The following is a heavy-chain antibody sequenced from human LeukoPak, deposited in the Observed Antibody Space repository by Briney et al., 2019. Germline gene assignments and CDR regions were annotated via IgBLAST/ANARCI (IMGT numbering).Heavy chain of an antibody. CDR1: GYTFTGYY. V-gene: IGHV1-2*02. Sequence: ASVKVSCRASGYTFTGYYMHWVRQAPGQGLEWMGWINPNSGGTNYAQKFQGRVTMTRDTSISTAYMELSRLRSDDTAVYYCARDKGYYYGMDVWGQGTTVTVSS. J-gene: IGHJ6*02. CDR3: ARDKGYYYGMDV. CDR2: INPNSGGT.